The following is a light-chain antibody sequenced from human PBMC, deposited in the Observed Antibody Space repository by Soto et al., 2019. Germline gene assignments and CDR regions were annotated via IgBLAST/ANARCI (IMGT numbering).Light chain of an antibody. J-gene: IGKJ5*01. CDR2: DAS. Sequence: EIVLTQSPAILSLPPGERATLSCRASQSVNSYLAWYQQKPGQAPRLLIYDASNRVTGIPARFTGSGSGTDFTLTISSLEPEDFAVYYCQQRSNGITFGQGTQLEIK. CDR3: QQRSNGIT. CDR1: QSVNSY. V-gene: IGKV3-11*01.